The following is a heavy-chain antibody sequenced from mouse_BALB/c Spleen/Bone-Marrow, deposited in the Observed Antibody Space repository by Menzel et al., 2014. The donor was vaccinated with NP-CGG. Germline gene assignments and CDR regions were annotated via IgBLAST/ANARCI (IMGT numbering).Heavy chain of an antibody. Sequence: VQLQQSGAELAKPGASVKMSCKASGHTFTNYWMHWVKQRPGQGLEWIGYINPSTGYTEYNQKFKDKATLTADKSSSTAYMQLSSLTSEDSAVYYCARIYYYGRDYWGQGTTLTVSS. D-gene: IGHD1-1*01. V-gene: IGHV1-7*01. CDR1: GHTFTNYW. CDR3: ARIYYYGRDY. J-gene: IGHJ2*01. CDR2: INPSTGYT.